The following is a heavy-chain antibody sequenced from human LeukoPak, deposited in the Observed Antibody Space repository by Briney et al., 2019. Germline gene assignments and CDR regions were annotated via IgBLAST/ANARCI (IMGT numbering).Heavy chain of an antibody. CDR3: ARYGPPVYDFWSGGYYYYYMDV. J-gene: IGHJ6*03. CDR2: IYTSGST. Sequence: DPSETLSLTCTVSGGSISSYYWSWIRQPAGKGLEWIGRIYTSGSTNYNPSLKSRVTMSVDTSKNQFSLKLSSVTAADTAVYYCARYGPPVYDFWSGGYYYYYMDVWGKGTTVTVSS. D-gene: IGHD3-3*01. V-gene: IGHV4-4*07. CDR1: GGSISSYY.